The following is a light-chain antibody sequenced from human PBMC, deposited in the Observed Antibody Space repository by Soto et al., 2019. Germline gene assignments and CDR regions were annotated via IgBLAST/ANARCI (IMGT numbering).Light chain of an antibody. Sequence: EIVLTQSPGTLSLSPLEIATLSFMASQSVSSSYLAWYQRKPGQAPRLLIYGASSRATGIPDRFSGSGSGTDFTLTISRLEPEDFAVYYCQQYGSSPTTFGQGTKVDIK. J-gene: IGKJ1*01. V-gene: IGKV3-20*01. CDR3: QQYGSSPTT. CDR2: GAS. CDR1: QSVSSSY.